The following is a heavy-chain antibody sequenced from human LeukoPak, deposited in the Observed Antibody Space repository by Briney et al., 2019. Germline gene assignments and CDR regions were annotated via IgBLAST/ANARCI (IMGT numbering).Heavy chain of an antibody. CDR3: ARRSGTGISNYYYYGMDV. V-gene: IGHV1-69*06. J-gene: IGHJ6*04. D-gene: IGHD6-13*01. CDR2: IIPIFGTA. CDR1: GGTFSSYA. Sequence: GASVKVSCKASGGTFSSYAISWVRQAPGQGLEWMGGIIPIFGTANYAQKFQGRVTITADKSTSTAYMELSSLRSEDTAVCYCARRSGTGISNYYYYGMDVWGKGTTVTVSS.